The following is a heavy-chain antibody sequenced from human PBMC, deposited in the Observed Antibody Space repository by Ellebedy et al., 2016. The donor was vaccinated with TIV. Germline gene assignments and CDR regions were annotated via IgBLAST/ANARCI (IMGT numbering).Heavy chain of an antibody. CDR2: IKQDGSEI. D-gene: IGHD2-2*02. Sequence: GESLKISCAVSGFTFSNYWMSWARQAPGKGLEWVATIKQDGSEIHYVDSVKGRFTISRDNAKNSLYLQMNSLRVEDTALYYCARAAYPYAMDVWGQGTTVTVSS. CDR1: GFTFSNYW. V-gene: IGHV3-7*03. CDR3: ARAAYPYAMDV. J-gene: IGHJ6*02.